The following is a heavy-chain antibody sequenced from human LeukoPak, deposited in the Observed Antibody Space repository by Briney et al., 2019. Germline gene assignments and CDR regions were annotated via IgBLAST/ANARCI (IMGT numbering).Heavy chain of an antibody. CDR3: ATWGFHITGTMN. CDR2: ILYHGSNK. CDR1: GFAFSGYA. Sequence: GRSLRLSCAASGFAFSGYAMHWVRQAPGKGLEWVSLILYHGSNKYYADSVKGRFTISRDHPENTLYPQMNNRTPADTAVYYCATWGFHITGTMNWGQGTLVTVSS. J-gene: IGHJ4*02. D-gene: IGHD1-20*01. V-gene: IGHV3-30*04.